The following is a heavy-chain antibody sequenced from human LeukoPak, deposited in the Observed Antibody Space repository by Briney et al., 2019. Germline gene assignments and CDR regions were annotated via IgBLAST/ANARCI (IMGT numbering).Heavy chain of an antibody. Sequence: GASVRVSCKASGYTFTSYDINWVRQATGKGLEWMGWMNPNGDNTCYAQKFQGRVTMTRNTTKSPAYMKLSILRSEDTAVYYCARDRGYCSSTSCFPGAYWGQGTLVTVSS. CDR2: MNPNGDNT. D-gene: IGHD2-2*01. CDR1: GYTFTSYD. J-gene: IGHJ4*02. CDR3: ARDRGYCSSTSCFPGAY. V-gene: IGHV1-8*01.